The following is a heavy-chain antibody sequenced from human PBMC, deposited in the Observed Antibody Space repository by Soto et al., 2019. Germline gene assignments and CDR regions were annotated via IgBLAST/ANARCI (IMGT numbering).Heavy chain of an antibody. CDR1: GGSISSYY. Sequence: SETLSLTCTVSGGSISSYYWSWIRQPPGKGLEWIGYIYYSGSTNYNPSLKSRVTISVDTSKNQFSLKLSSVTAADTAVYYCARVNRYSSGWLFDYWGQGTLVTVSS. CDR3: ARVNRYSSGWLFDY. CDR2: IYYSGST. D-gene: IGHD6-19*01. V-gene: IGHV4-59*08. J-gene: IGHJ4*02.